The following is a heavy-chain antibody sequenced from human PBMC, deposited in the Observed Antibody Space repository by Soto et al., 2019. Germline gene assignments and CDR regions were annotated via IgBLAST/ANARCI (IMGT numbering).Heavy chain of an antibody. CDR3: VKDALTTVAYYFDY. J-gene: IGHJ4*02. Sequence: SLRLSCEVSGFRFDDYGMHWVRQAPGKGLGWIAGISRDSRSISYGASMKGRFTISRDNAKNSLYLQLNSLRADDTAFYYCVKDALTTVAYYFDYWGQGALVTVSS. D-gene: IGHD4-17*01. CDR1: GFRFDDYG. CDR2: ISRDSRSI. V-gene: IGHV3-9*01.